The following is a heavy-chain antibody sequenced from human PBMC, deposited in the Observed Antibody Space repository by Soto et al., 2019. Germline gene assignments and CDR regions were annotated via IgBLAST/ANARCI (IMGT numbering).Heavy chain of an antibody. D-gene: IGHD2-15*01. J-gene: IGHJ4*02. CDR1: GFTFSSYS. Sequence: EMQLVESGGGLVRRGGSLRLSCAASGFTFSSYSMNWVRQAPGKGLEWVSYITAGSGTKYYADSVKGRFTISRDNAKNMLYLQMNNLRAEDTAVYYCAKAQGGSYFDYWGQGTLVTVSS. V-gene: IGHV3-48*01. CDR3: AKAQGGSYFDY. CDR2: ITAGSGTK.